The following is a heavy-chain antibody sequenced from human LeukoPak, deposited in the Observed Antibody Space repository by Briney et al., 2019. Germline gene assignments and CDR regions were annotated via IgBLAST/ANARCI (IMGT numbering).Heavy chain of an antibody. D-gene: IGHD2-15*01. CDR1: GYTFTSYD. CDR3: AVWGVVVAATHSPYFDY. V-gene: IGHV1-8*03. J-gene: IGHJ4*02. CDR2: MNPNSGNT. Sequence: GASVKVSCKASGYTFTSYDISWVRQVTGQGLEWMGWMNPNSGNTGYAQKFQGRVTITRNTSISTAYMELSSLRSEDTAVYYCAVWGVVVAATHSPYFDYWGQGTLVTVSS.